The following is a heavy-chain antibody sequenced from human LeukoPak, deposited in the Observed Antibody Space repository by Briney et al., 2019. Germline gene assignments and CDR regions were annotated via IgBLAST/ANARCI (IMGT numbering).Heavy chain of an antibody. CDR3: ARVLSSYYYYYMDV. Sequence: SETLSLTCSVSGGSISSGSYYWSWIRQPAGKGLEWIGRICTSGSTNYNPSLKSRVTISVDTSKNQFSLKLSSVTAADTAVYYCARVLSSYYYYYMDVWGKGTPVTVSS. J-gene: IGHJ6*03. D-gene: IGHD6-19*01. CDR1: GGSISSGSYY. CDR2: ICTSGST. V-gene: IGHV4-61*02.